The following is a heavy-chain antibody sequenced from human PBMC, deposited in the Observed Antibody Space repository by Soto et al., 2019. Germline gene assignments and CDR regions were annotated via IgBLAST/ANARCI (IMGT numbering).Heavy chain of an antibody. J-gene: IGHJ4*02. CDR1: GGSISSYY. CDR3: ARAPGFRGDYRYYFAY. V-gene: IGHV4-59*12. CDR2: IFYSGST. D-gene: IGHD4-17*01. Sequence: PSETLSLTCTVSGGSISSYYWSWIRQPPGKGLEWIGYIFYSGSTNYNPSLKSRVTISVDTSKNQFSLKLSSVTAADTAVYYCARAPGFRGDYRYYFAYWGQGTLVTVSS.